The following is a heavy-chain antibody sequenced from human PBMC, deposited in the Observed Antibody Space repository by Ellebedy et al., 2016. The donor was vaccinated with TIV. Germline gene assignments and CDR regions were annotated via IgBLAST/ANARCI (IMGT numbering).Heavy chain of an antibody. J-gene: IGHJ6*02. CDR3: ARVRRGSSGMDV. V-gene: IGHV1-2*02. D-gene: IGHD6-13*01. CDR2: ISPDSGGT. Sequence: VSVKVSCKASGYTFIANYIHWVRQAPGQGLEWMGWISPDSGGTNFAQKFQGRVTMSRDTSINTAYMELRRLESDDTAVYYCARVRRGSSGMDVWGQGTTVTVSS. CDR1: GYTFIANY.